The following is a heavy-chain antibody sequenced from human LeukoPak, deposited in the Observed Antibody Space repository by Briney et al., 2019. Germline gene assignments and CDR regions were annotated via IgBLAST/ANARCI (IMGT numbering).Heavy chain of an antibody. D-gene: IGHD3-3*01. CDR3: ARGPNLRFLEWLPSYGMDV. V-gene: IGHV4-30-4*01. J-gene: IGHJ6*02. CDR1: GGSISSGDYY. CDR2: IYYSGST. Sequence: SQTLSLTCTVSGGSISSGDYYWSWSRQPPGKGLEWIGYIYYSGSTYYNPSLKSRVTISVDTSKNQFSLKLSSVTAADTAVYYCARGPNLRFLEWLPSYGMDVWGQETTVTVSS.